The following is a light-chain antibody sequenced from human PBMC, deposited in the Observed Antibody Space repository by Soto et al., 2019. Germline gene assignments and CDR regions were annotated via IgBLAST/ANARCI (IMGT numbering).Light chain of an antibody. Sequence: DIPMTQSPSSLSASVGDRVTITCRASQSISSYLNWYQQKPGKAPQLLIYAASSLQSGVPSRFISSGSGRDFTLTISSLQPEDFATYYCQQSYSTPPVTFGQGTKVEIK. J-gene: IGKJ1*01. CDR3: QQSYSTPPVT. CDR2: AAS. V-gene: IGKV1-39*01. CDR1: QSISSY.